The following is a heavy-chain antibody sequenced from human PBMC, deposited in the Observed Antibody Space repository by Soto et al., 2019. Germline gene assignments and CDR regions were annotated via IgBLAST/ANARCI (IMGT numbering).Heavy chain of an antibody. CDR3: ARHAFTMVRGLNYYYYGMDV. CDR2: IYYSGST. D-gene: IGHD3-10*01. Sequence: PSETLSLTCTVSGGSISSYYWSWIRQPPGKGLEWIGYIYYSGSTNYNPSLKSRVTISVDTSKNQFSLKLSSVTAADTAVYYCARHAFTMVRGLNYYYYGMDVWGQGTTVTVSS. V-gene: IGHV4-59*08. CDR1: GGSISSYY. J-gene: IGHJ6*02.